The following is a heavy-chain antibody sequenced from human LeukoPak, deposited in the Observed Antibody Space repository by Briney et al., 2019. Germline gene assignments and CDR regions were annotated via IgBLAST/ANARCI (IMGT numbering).Heavy chain of an antibody. CDR1: RFTFSTYW. Sequence: PGGSLRLSCAASRFTFSTYWMTWVRQAPGKGLKWVANINQDGSEKYYVDSVKGRFTISRDNAKNSLYLQMNSLRAEDTAVYYXARVGPRVGATGDDAFDIWGQGTMVTVSS. V-gene: IGHV3-7*01. CDR3: ARVGPRVGATGDDAFDI. D-gene: IGHD1-26*01. J-gene: IGHJ3*02. CDR2: INQDGSEK.